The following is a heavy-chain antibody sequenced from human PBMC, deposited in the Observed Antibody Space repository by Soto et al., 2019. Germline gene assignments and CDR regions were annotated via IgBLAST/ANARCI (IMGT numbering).Heavy chain of an antibody. Sequence: QAQLQESGPGLVKPSETLSLTCSVSGDAISSYYWSWIRQPPGKGLEWIGYIYYSGSTNYNPSLTSRVTMSVDTSTNQFSLNLSSVTAADTAVYYCARLFAGTRLLDPWGQGTLVTVSS. CDR2: IYYSGST. CDR1: GDAISSYY. D-gene: IGHD3-16*01. V-gene: IGHV4-59*08. CDR3: ARLFAGTRLLDP. J-gene: IGHJ5*02.